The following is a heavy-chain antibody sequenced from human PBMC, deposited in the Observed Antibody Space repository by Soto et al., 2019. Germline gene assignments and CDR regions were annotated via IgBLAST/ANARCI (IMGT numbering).Heavy chain of an antibody. CDR1: GGSISSGDYY. Sequence: QVQLQESGPGLVQPSQTLSLTCTVSGGSISSGDYYWSWIRQPPGKGLEWIGYIYYSGSTYYNPSPKSRVTTTVDTSKSQFGQKLSSVTAADTAVYYCARAGVGGNPLDYWGQGTLVTVSS. CDR3: ARAGVGGNPLDY. J-gene: IGHJ4*02. V-gene: IGHV4-30-4*01. D-gene: IGHD1-26*01. CDR2: IYYSGST.